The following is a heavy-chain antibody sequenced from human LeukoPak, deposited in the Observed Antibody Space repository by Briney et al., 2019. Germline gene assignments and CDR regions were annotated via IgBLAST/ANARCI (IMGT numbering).Heavy chain of an antibody. D-gene: IGHD6-19*01. CDR1: GGTFSSYA. V-gene: IGHV1-69*01. Sequence: SVNVSCTASGGTFSSYAISWVRQAPGQGLEWMGGIIPIFGTANYAQKFQGRVTITADESTSTAYMELSSLRSEDTAVYYCASRTPIAVAGTVDYWGQGTLVTVSS. CDR3: ASRTPIAVAGTVDY. J-gene: IGHJ4*02. CDR2: IIPIFGTA.